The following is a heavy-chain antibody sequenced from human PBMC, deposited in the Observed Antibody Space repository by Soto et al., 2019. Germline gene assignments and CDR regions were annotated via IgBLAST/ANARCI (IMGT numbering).Heavy chain of an antibody. J-gene: IGHJ6*02. Sequence: PSETLSLTCTVSGGSISGGDYYWRWIRQPPGKVLEWIGYIYYSGITYYNPSLKSRVTISVDTSKNQFSLKLSSVTAADTAVYYCASDRCSGGSRYFSYYYGMDVWGQGTTVTVSS. V-gene: IGHV4-30-4*01. D-gene: IGHD2-15*01. CDR2: IYYSGIT. CDR3: ASDRCSGGSRYFSYYYGMDV. CDR1: GGSISGGDYY.